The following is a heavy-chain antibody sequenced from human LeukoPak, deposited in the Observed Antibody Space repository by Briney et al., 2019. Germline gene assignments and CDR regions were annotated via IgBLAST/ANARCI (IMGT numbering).Heavy chain of an antibody. D-gene: IGHD3-22*01. CDR3: ARDYYDSSGARWFDP. V-gene: IGHV1-46*01. CDR1: GYTFTSSY. Sequence: ASVKVSCKASGYTFTSSYMHWVRQAPGQGLEWMGIINPSGGSTSYAQKFQGRVTITRDTSATSVYMEVSSLRTADMAVYFCARDYYDSSGARWFDPWGQGTLVTVTS. CDR2: INPSGGST. J-gene: IGHJ5*02.